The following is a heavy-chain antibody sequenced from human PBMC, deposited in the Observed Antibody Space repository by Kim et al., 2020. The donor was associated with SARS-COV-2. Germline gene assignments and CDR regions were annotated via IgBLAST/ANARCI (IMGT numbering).Heavy chain of an antibody. D-gene: IGHD6-19*01. Sequence: ANYVTGHFNIPRDNAKHTLYLQMDRLRAEDTAVYYCARSPSSSGWGPFDYWGQGTLVTVSS. CDR3: ARSPSSSGWGPFDY. V-gene: IGHV3-74*01. J-gene: IGHJ4*02.